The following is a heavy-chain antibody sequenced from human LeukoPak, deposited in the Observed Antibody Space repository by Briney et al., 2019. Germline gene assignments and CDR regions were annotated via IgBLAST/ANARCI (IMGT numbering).Heavy chain of an antibody. J-gene: IGHJ3*02. Sequence: ASVKVSCKASGYTFTGYYMHWVRQAPGQGLEWMGWINPSSGGTNYAQKFQGRVTMTRDTSISTAYMELSRLRSDDTAVYYCASYPSYCGGDCYFAFDIWGQGTMVTVSS. V-gene: IGHV1-2*02. CDR2: INPSSGGT. CDR3: ASYPSYCGGDCYFAFDI. D-gene: IGHD2-21*02. CDR1: GYTFTGYY.